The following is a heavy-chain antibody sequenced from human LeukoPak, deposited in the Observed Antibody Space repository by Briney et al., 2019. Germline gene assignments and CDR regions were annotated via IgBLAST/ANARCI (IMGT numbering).Heavy chain of an antibody. CDR1: GFTSSSYW. V-gene: IGHV3-23*01. Sequence: QPGGSLRLSCAASGFTSSSYWMSWVRQAPGKGLEWVSAISGSGGSTYYADSVKGRFTISRDNSKNTLYLQMNSLRAEDTAVYYCAKPPKEYQLLLVDYWGQGTLVTVSS. CDR3: AKPPKEYQLLLVDY. CDR2: ISGSGGST. D-gene: IGHD2-2*01. J-gene: IGHJ4*02.